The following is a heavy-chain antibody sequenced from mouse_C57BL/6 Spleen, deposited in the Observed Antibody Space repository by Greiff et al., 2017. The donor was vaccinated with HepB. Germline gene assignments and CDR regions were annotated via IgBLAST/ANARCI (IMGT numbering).Heavy chain of an antibody. J-gene: IGHJ4*01. CDR2: IHPNSGST. D-gene: IGHD1-1*01. V-gene: IGHV1-64*01. CDR3: ARTTTVVGMDD. Sequence: VQLQQPGAELVKPGASVKLSCKASGYTFTSYWMHWVKQRPGQGLEWIGMIHPNSGSTNYNEKFKSKATLTVDKSSSTAYMQLSSLTSEDSAVYYCARTTTVVGMDDWGQGTSVTVSS. CDR1: GYTFTSYW.